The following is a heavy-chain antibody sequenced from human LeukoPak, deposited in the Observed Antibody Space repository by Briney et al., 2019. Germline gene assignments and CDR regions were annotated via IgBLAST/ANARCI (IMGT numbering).Heavy chain of an antibody. CDR3: ARDRSGYDYPYFDY. V-gene: IGHV4-31*03. CDR1: GGSISSGGYY. D-gene: IGHD5-12*01. J-gene: IGHJ4*02. CDR2: IYYSGST. Sequence: SQTLSLTCTVSGGSISSGGYYWSWLRQHPGTGLEWIGYIYYSGSTYYNPSLKSRVTILVDTSKNQFSLKLNSVTAADAAVYYCARDRSGYDYPYFDYWGQGTLVTVSS.